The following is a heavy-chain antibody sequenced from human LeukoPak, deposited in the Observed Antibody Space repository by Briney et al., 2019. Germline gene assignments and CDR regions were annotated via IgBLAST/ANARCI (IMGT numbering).Heavy chain of an antibody. J-gene: IGHJ3*02. Sequence: GGSLRLSCEASGFTFKSYAMHWVRQAPGKGLEYVSAISRSGGSTYYADSVKDRFTISRDNSKNTLSLQMGGLRAEDMVVYYCTRVGDNDAFDIWGQGAMVTVSS. V-gene: IGHV3-64*02. CDR2: ISRSGGST. CDR3: TRVGDNDAFDI. CDR1: GFTFKSYA. D-gene: IGHD3-10*01.